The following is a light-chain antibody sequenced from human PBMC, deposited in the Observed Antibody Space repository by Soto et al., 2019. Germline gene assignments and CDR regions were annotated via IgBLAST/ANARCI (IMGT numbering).Light chain of an antibody. CDR1: QSVSSN. J-gene: IGKJ1*01. CDR2: GAS. CDR3: QQYNTWPPET. V-gene: IGKV3-15*01. Sequence: IVLTQSPDTLSLSPGERATLSCRASQSVSSNYLAWYQQKPGQAPRLLIYGASTRATGIPARFSGSGSGTEFTLTISTLQSEDFAVYYCQQYNTWPPETFGQGTKVDIK.